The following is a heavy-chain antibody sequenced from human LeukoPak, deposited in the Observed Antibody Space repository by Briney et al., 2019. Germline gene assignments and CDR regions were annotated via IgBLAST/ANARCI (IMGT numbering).Heavy chain of an antibody. J-gene: IGHJ4*02. Sequence: GESLKISCKGSGYSFPTYWIAWVRQMPGKGLAWMGIIYPDESNIRYSPSFQGQVTISADKSISTAYLQWSNLKASDTAMYYCARPPSRGYSSSFEYWGQGTLVTVSS. CDR2: IYPDESNI. CDR3: ARPPSRGYSSSFEY. CDR1: GYSFPTYW. D-gene: IGHD2-2*03. V-gene: IGHV5-51*01.